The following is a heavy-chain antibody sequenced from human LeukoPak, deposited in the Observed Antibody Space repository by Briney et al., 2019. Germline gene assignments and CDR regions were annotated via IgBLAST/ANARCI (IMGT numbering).Heavy chain of an antibody. V-gene: IGHV4-61*02. D-gene: IGHD3-3*01. J-gene: IGHJ4*02. CDR1: GGSISSGNYF. CDR3: ARSPLEYDFGSGRHYYFDY. CDR2: IYTSEST. Sequence: SQTLSLTCTVSGGSISSGNYFWSWIRQPAGKGLEWIRRIYTSESTNYNPSLKRRVTISVDTSKNQFSLKLSSVTAADTAVYYCARSPLEYDFGSGRHYYFDYWGQGTLVTVSS.